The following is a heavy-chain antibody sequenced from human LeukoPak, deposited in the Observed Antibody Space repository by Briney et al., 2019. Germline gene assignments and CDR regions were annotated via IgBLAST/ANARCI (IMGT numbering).Heavy chain of an antibody. CDR1: GFTFSNYG. J-gene: IGHJ4*02. V-gene: IGHV3-30*02. Sequence: GGSLRLSCAASGFTFSNYGMHWVRQAPGKGLEWVAFIRNDGSNKYYADSVKGRFTISRDNSKNTLYLQMNSLRAEDTAVYYCAKDRIQLWSHTFDYWGQGTLVTVSS. D-gene: IGHD5-18*01. CDR3: AKDRIQLWSHTFDY. CDR2: IRNDGSNK.